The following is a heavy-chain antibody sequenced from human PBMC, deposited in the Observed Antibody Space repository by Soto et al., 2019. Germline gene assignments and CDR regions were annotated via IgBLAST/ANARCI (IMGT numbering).Heavy chain of an antibody. D-gene: IGHD1-1*01. CDR3: AHRAATTCSYSFDY. V-gene: IGHV2-5*02. CDR2: IYWDDDK. J-gene: IGHJ4*02. Sequence: QITLKESGPTLVRPTQTLTLTCTFSGFSLSAGGVGVGWIRQPPGKALEWLALIYWDDDKRYSPSLKNRLTITKDTSKNQVVLTMTNVDPVDTATYYCAHRAATTCSYSFDYWGQGTLITVSS. CDR1: GFSLSAGGVG.